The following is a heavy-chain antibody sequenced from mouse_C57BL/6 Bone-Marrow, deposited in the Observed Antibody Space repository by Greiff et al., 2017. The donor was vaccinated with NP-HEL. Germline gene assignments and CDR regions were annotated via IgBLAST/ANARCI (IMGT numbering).Heavy chain of an antibody. CDR1: GFSFTSYA. J-gene: IGHJ3*01. D-gene: IGHD2-5*01. CDR2: IWTGGGT. Sequence: VQLQESGPGLVAPSQSLSITCTVSGFSFTSYAISWVRQPPGKGLVWLGVIWTGGGTNYNSALTSRLSISKANSKSQVFLKMNSLQTDDTARYYCARDSNLCLAYWGQGTLVTVSA. CDR3: ARDSNLCLAY. V-gene: IGHV2-9-1*01.